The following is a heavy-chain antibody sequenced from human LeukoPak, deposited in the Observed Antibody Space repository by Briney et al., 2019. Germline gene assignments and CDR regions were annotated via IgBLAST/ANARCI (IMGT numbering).Heavy chain of an antibody. Sequence: ASVKVSCKASGYTFTSYYMHWVRQAPGQGLEWMGIINPSGGSTSYAQKFQGRVTMTRDTSTSTVYMELSSLRSEDTAVYYCDVSSGIVVVPAAIGVGLGDYWGQGTLVTVSS. CDR1: GYTFTSYY. V-gene: IGHV1-46*01. J-gene: IGHJ4*02. D-gene: IGHD2-2*02. CDR2: INPSGGST. CDR3: DVSSGIVVVPAAIGVGLGDY.